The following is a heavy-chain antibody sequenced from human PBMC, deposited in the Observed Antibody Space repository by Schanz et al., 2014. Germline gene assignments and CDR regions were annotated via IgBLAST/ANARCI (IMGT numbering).Heavy chain of an antibody. CDR1: GFTFSDYG. CDR3: AKDLEPQCGGDCPLT. D-gene: IGHD2-21*02. Sequence: QVQLVESGGGVVQPGRSLRLSCGASGFTFSDYGTHWVRQAPGKGLEWVAFISYDGSFEDYLDSVKGRFTISRDNSKNTLYVQMSRLRGEDTAVYYCAKDLEPQCGGDCPLTWGQGTLVTVSS. J-gene: IGHJ4*02. V-gene: IGHV3-30*18. CDR2: ISYDGSFE.